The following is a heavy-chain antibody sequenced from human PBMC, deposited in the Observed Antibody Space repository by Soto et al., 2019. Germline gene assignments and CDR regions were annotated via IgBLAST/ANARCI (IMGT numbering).Heavy chain of an antibody. J-gene: IGHJ6*04. V-gene: IGHV1-18*01. CDR1: GYIFVNYG. CDR2: ISPYTGDT. CDR3: AMVDNYVTPTPQDV. D-gene: IGHD3-16*01. Sequence: QVQLVQSGDEMKKPGASVRVSCKASGYIFVNYGIAWVRQAPGQGLEWMGWISPYTGDTHSASKVQGRLTMTTDTSTSTAYMDLGSLTSDDTAVYYCAMVDNYVTPTPQDVWGAGTTVTVSS.